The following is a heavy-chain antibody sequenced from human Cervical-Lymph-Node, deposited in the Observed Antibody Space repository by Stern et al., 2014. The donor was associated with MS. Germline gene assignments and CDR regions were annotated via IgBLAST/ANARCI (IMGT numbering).Heavy chain of an antibody. V-gene: IGHV1-8*01. D-gene: IGHD5-18*01. CDR2: MNPNNANT. Sequence: VQLVESGSQVRKPGASVKVSCQASGYTFISYDIFWVRQATGQGLEWMGWMNPNNANTGHAQKFQGRDTMTRNISISTAYMELSSLRSDDTAVYYCVRGGFSYGYGLDAWGQGTAVIVSS. CDR3: VRGGFSYGYGLDA. J-gene: IGHJ6*02. CDR1: GYTFISYD.